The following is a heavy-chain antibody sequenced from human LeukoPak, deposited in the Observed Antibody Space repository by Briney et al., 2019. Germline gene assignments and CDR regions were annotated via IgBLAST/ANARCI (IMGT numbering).Heavy chain of an antibody. D-gene: IGHD3-22*01. J-gene: IGHJ4*02. V-gene: IGHV3-23*01. CDR2: ISGSGGST. CDR3: ANLGYDSSGYGGAY. CDR1: GFTFSSYG. Sequence: GGTLRLSCAASGFTFSSYGMSWVRQAPGQGLEWVSAISGSGGSTYYADSVKGRFTISRDNSKNTLYLQMNSLRAEDTAVYYCANLGYDSSGYGGAYWGQGTLVTVSS.